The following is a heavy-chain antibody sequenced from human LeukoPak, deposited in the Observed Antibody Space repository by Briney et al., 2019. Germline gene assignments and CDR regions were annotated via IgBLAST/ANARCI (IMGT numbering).Heavy chain of an antibody. CDR1: GFTFSRYW. CDR2: LKQDGSER. D-gene: IGHD6-6*01. V-gene: IGHV3-7*01. J-gene: IGHJ4*02. Sequence: GGSLRLSCADSGFTFSRYWMNWVRQAPGKGLEWVANLKQDGSERNYVDSVKGRFTISRDNAKRSLYLQMNSLRAEDTAVYYCARGGSCSSSSGISDYWGQGTLVTVSS. CDR3: ARGGSCSSSSGISDY.